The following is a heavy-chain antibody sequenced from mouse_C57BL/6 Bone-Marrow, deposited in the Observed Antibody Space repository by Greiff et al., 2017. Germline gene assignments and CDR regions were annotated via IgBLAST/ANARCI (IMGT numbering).Heavy chain of an antibody. CDR3: ARSFDYGSSLYAMDY. Sequence: QVQLQQPGAELVRPGTSVKLSCKASGYTFTSYWMHWVKQRPGQGLEWIGVIDPSDSYTNYNQKFEGKATLTVDTSSSTAYMQLSSLTSEDSAVYYCARSFDYGSSLYAMDYWGQGTSVTVSS. J-gene: IGHJ4*01. CDR1: GYTFTSYW. CDR2: IDPSDSYT. D-gene: IGHD1-1*01. V-gene: IGHV1-59*01.